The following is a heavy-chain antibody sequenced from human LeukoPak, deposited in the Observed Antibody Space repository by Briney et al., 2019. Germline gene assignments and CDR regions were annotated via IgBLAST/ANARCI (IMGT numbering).Heavy chain of an antibody. CDR2: IYTSGST. D-gene: IGHD6-13*01. V-gene: IGHV4-61*02. J-gene: IGHJ4*02. CDR3: ARENRAAGTGVDY. Sequence: TSETLSLTCTVSGGSISSGSYYWSWIRQPAGKGLEWIGRIYTSGSTNYNPSLKSRVTISVDTSKNQFSLKLSSVTAADTAVCYCARENRAAGTGVDYWGQGTLVTVSS. CDR1: GGSISSGSYY.